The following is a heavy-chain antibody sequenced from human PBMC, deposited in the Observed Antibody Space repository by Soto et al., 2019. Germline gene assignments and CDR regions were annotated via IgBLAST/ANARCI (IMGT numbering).Heavy chain of an antibody. CDR3: ARDRPCYYARTEGAFDI. D-gene: IGHD3-10*02. Sequence: QVQLVQSGAEVKKPGSSVKVSCKASGGTFSSYTISWVRQAPGQGLEWMGRLVTIRGIANYAQKFQGGVTITPDKSTSTAYMGLSRLRSEDTAVYYCARDRPCYYARTEGAFDIWGQGTMVTVSS. CDR2: LVTIRGIA. CDR1: GGTFSSYT. V-gene: IGHV1-69*08. J-gene: IGHJ3*02.